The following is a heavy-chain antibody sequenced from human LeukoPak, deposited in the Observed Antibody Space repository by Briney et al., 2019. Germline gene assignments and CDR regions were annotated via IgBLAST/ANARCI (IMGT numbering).Heavy chain of an antibody. V-gene: IGHV4-59*01. CDR1: GGSISSYY. Sequence: SETLSLTCTVSGGSISSYYWSWIRQPPGKGLEWIGYIYYSGSTNYNPSLKSRVTISVDTSKNQFSLKLSSVTAADTAVYYCARTATLTRVFDFWGQGTLVTVSS. CDR2: IYYSGST. CDR3: ARTATLTRVFDF. D-gene: IGHD1-26*01. J-gene: IGHJ5*01.